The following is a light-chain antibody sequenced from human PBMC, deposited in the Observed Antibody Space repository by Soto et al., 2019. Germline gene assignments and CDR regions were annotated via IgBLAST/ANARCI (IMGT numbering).Light chain of an antibody. V-gene: IGKV3-20*01. CDR2: GAS. J-gene: IGKJ1*01. Sequence: EIVLTQSPGTLSLSPGERATLSCRPSQSVSSSYLAWYQQKPGQAPRLLIYGASSRATGIPDRVSGSGSGTDVTLTISRLEPEDFAVYDGHQRQSWPRTFGQGTKVDIK. CDR3: HQRQSWPRT. CDR1: QSVSSSY.